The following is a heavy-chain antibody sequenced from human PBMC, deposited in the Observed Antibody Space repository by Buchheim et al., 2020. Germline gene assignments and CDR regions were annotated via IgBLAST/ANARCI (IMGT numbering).Heavy chain of an antibody. D-gene: IGHD1-26*01. V-gene: IGHV3-74*01. Sequence: EVQLVESGGGLVQPGGSLRLSCAASGFTFSSHWMQWVRQGPGEGLVWVSRISGDGSGITYADSLRGRFTISIDNAKSTLYLQMNSLRAEDTAVYYCGRVTLGATGLDSWGQGT. CDR3: GRVTLGATGLDS. CDR2: ISGDGSGI. CDR1: GFTFSSHW. J-gene: IGHJ4*02.